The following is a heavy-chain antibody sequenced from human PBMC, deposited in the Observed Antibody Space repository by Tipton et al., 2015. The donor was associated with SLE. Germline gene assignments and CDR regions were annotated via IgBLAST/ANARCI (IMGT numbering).Heavy chain of an antibody. V-gene: IGHV4-59*08. CDR1: SDSISSYY. J-gene: IGHJ3*02. D-gene: IGHD1-26*01. Sequence: TLSLTCTVSSDSISSYYWSWIRQPPGKGLQWIGNLYYSGNTNYKPSLKSRVTIPVDTSKNQFSLKLTSVTAADTAVYFCATLGATASGAFDIWGHGTMVTVSS. CDR2: LYYSGNT. CDR3: ATLGATASGAFDI.